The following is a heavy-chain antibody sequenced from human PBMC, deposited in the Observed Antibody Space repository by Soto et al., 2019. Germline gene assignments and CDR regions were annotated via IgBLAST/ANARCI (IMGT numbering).Heavy chain of an antibody. Sequence: ASVKVSCKASGYTFTSYGISRVRQAPGQGLEWMGWISAYNGNTNYAQKLQGRVTMTTDTSTSTAYVELRSLRSDDTAVYYCARDLDYDFWSGYSQLRFMDVWGQGTTVTVS. CDR3: ARDLDYDFWSGYSQLRFMDV. CDR1: GYTFTSYG. V-gene: IGHV1-18*04. CDR2: ISAYNGNT. J-gene: IGHJ6*02. D-gene: IGHD3-3*01.